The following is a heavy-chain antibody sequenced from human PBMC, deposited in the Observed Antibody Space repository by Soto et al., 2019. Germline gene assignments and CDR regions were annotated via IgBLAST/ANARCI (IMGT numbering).Heavy chain of an antibody. J-gene: IGHJ4*02. Sequence: GGSLRLSCAASGFTFSGYSMNWVRQASGKGLEWVAYISPSSSAIHYADSVKGRFTISRDNDKNSLNLQMNRLRAEDTAAYYCARAAYSSGPDYWGQGTLVTVSS. D-gene: IGHD6-25*01. CDR1: GFTFSGYS. CDR2: ISPSSSAI. CDR3: ARAAYSSGPDY. V-gene: IGHV3-48*01.